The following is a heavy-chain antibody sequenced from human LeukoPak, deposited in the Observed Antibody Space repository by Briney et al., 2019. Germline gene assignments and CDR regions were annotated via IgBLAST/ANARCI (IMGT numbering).Heavy chain of an antibody. Sequence: PGGSVRLSCAASGFTFSIYAMSWVRQAPGKGLEWVSAISGSGGNTYYADSVRGRFTISKDNSKNTLYLQMNSLRAEDTAVYYCAKGLVEWELSTGIDYWGQGTLVTVSS. D-gene: IGHD1-26*01. CDR2: ISGSGGNT. J-gene: IGHJ4*02. CDR3: AKGLVEWELSTGIDY. V-gene: IGHV3-23*01. CDR1: GFTFSIYA.